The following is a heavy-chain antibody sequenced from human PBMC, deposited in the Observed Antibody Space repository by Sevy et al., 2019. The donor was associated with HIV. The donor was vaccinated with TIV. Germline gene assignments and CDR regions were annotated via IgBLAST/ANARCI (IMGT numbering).Heavy chain of an antibody. CDR2: MWFDGSNT. V-gene: IGHV3-33*01. D-gene: IGHD4-17*01. J-gene: IGHJ4*02. Sequence: GGSLRLSCAASGFTFSTYGLHWVRQAPGKGLEWVAVMWFDGSNTYYADSVKGRFTISRDIAKNTLHLQMNSLRAEDTAVYYCARDLEFYDYGDYGPSFMPDYWGQGTLVTVSS. CDR3: ARDLEFYDYGDYGPSFMPDY. CDR1: GFTFSTYG.